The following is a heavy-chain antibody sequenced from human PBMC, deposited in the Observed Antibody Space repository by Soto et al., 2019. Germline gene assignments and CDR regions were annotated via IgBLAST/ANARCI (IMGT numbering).Heavy chain of an antibody. Sequence: PWGSLRLSCAASGFTLSSYEMNWVRQAPGKGLEWISYISDSGNSIYYADSVRGRFTTSRDRNSLYLQMNSLRAEDTAVYFCAREEINCGGDCFALWGQGTLVTVSS. J-gene: IGHJ4*02. V-gene: IGHV3-48*03. CDR3: AREEINCGGDCFAL. D-gene: IGHD2-21*01. CDR2: ISDSGNSI. CDR1: GFTLSSYE.